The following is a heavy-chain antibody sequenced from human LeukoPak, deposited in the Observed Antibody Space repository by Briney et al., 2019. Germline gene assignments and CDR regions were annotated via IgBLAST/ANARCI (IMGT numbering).Heavy chain of an antibody. V-gene: IGHV3-23*01. CDR3: ARVGDDYVWGSYRHFDY. Sequence: GGSLRLSCAASGFTFSSYAMSWVRQAPGKGLEWVSAISGSGGSTYYADSVKGRLTISRDNSENSLYLQMNSLRAEDTAVYYCARVGDDYVWGSYRHFDYWGQGTLVTVSS. CDR2: ISGSGGST. D-gene: IGHD3-16*02. CDR1: GFTFSSYA. J-gene: IGHJ4*02.